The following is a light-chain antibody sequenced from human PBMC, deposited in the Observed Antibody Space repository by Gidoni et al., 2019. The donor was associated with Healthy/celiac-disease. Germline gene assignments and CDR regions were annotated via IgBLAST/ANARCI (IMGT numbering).Light chain of an antibody. CDR3: QQRSNWPPALT. CDR2: DAS. V-gene: IGKV3-11*01. CDR1: QSVSSY. J-gene: IGKJ4*01. Sequence: EILFTPSPASLSLSPGERATLSCRASQSVSSYLAWYQQKSGQAPRLLIYDASNTATGIPARFSGSGSGTDFTLTISSLEPEDFAVYYCQQRSNWPPALTFGGGTKVEIK.